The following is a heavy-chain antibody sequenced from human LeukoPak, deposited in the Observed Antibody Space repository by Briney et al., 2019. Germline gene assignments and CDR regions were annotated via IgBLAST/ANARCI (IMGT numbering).Heavy chain of an antibody. CDR1: GYTFTSYD. V-gene: IGHV1-69*05. D-gene: IGHD5-18*01. Sequence: SVKVSCKASGYTFTSYDISWVRQAPGQGLEWMGGIIPIFATANYAQKFQGRVTITTDESTSTAYMELSSLRSEDTAVYYCASSTRGVHEYSYGGYFDYWGQGTLVTVSS. CDR2: IIPIFATA. J-gene: IGHJ4*02. CDR3: ASSTRGVHEYSYGGYFDY.